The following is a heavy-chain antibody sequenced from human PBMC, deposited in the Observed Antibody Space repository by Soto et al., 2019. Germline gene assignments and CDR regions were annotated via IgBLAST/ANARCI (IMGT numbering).Heavy chain of an antibody. Sequence: GGSLRLSCAASGFTFSSYSMNWVRQAPGKGLEWVSSISSSSSYIYYADSVKGRFTISRDNAKNSLYLQMNSLRAEDTAVYYCAREIAAAGTCYGMDVWGQGTTVTVSS. J-gene: IGHJ6*02. CDR3: AREIAAAGTCYGMDV. D-gene: IGHD6-13*01. CDR2: ISSSSSYI. CDR1: GFTFSSYS. V-gene: IGHV3-21*01.